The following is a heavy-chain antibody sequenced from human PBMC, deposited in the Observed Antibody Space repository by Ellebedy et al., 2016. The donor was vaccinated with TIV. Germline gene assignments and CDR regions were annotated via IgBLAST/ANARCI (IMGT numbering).Heavy chain of an antibody. CDR1: GCSISSYY. Sequence: SETLSPTXTDSGCSISSYYWSWIRQPPGKGLEWIGYIYYSGSTNYNPSLKSRVTISVDTSKNQFSLKLSSVTAADTAVYYCARLDTMIVVGSDAFDIWGQGTMVTVSS. D-gene: IGHD3-22*01. V-gene: IGHV4-59*01. CDR2: IYYSGST. CDR3: ARLDTMIVVGSDAFDI. J-gene: IGHJ3*02.